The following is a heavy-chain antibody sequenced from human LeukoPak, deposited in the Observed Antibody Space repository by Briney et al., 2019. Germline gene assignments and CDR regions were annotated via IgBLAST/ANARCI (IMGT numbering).Heavy chain of an antibody. CDR3: AREGHYYGSADY. J-gene: IGHJ4*02. V-gene: IGHV3-21*06. CDR1: GFTFSDHN. D-gene: IGHD3-10*01. Sequence: PGGSLRLSCIVSGFTFSDHNMNWVRQAPGKGLEWVSSISSSSTYIHNADSVKGRFIISRDNAKNSLYLQMNSLRAEDTAVYYCAREGHYYGSADYWGQGTLVTVSS. CDR2: ISSSSTYI.